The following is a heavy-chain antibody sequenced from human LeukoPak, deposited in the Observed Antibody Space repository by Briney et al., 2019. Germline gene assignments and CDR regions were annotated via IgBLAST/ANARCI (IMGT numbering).Heavy chain of an antibody. CDR3: ARAGSYRFDY. V-gene: IGHV3-74*01. CDR2: INTDGSNI. CDR1: GFTFSSYW. J-gene: IGHJ4*02. D-gene: IGHD1-26*01. Sequence: GGSLRLSCAGSGFTFSSYWMHWVRQAPGKGLVWVSRINTDGSNINYTDSVKGRFTISRDNAKNTLYLQMNSLTAEDTAVYYCARAGSYRFDYWGQGTLVTVSS.